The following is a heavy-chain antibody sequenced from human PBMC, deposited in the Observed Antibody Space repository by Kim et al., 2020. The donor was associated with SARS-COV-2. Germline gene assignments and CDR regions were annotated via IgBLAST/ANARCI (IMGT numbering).Heavy chain of an antibody. V-gene: IGHV1-69*13. D-gene: IGHD2-15*01. Sequence: SVKVSCKASGGTFSSYAISWVRQAPGQGLEWMGGIIPIFGTANYAQKFQGRVTITADESTSTAYMDLSSLRSEDTAVYCCAREEAWCGGGSCCPRGYRAFDIWGQGTMVTVSS. CDR3: AREEAWCGGGSCCPRGYRAFDI. J-gene: IGHJ3*02. CDR2: IIPIFGTA. CDR1: GGTFSSYA.